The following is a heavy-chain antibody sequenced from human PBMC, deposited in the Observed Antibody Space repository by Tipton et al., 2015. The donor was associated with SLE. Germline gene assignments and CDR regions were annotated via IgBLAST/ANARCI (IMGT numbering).Heavy chain of an antibody. CDR3: ARGRGAFDI. Sequence: TLSLTCAVYGGSFSGYYWSWIRQPPGKGLEWIGEINHSGSTNYNPSLKSRVTISVDTSKNQFSVKLSSVTAADTAVYYCARGRGAFDIWGQGTMVTVSS. D-gene: IGHD3-10*01. J-gene: IGHJ3*02. V-gene: IGHV4-34*01. CDR1: GGSFSGYY. CDR2: INHSGST.